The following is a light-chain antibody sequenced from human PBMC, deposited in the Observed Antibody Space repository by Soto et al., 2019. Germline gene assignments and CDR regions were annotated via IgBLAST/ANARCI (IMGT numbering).Light chain of an antibody. CDR3: SSYKSSSTWV. J-gene: IGLJ3*02. V-gene: IGLV2-14*01. Sequence: QSVLTQPASVSGSPGQSVTISCTGTNSDVGGYGYVSWYQQNPGKVPKLIIYDVNNRPSGISHRFSGSKSGNTASLTISDLQAEDESVYYCSSYKSSSTWVFGGGTKLTVL. CDR2: DVN. CDR1: NSDVGGYGY.